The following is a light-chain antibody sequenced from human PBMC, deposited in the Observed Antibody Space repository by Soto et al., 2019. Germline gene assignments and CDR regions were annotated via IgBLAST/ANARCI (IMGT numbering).Light chain of an antibody. CDR3: QQSYSTLWT. J-gene: IGKJ1*01. CDR1: QSISSY. V-gene: IGKV1-39*01. Sequence: DIQMTQSPSSLSASVGDRVTITCRASQSISSYLNWYQQKPGKAPNLLIYAASSLQSGVPSRFSCSGSGTDFTLTISSLQPEDFATYYCQQSYSTLWTFGQGTKVDIK. CDR2: AAS.